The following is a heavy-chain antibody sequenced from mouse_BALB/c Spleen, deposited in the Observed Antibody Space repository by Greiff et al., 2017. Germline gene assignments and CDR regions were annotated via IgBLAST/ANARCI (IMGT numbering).Heavy chain of an antibody. J-gene: IGHJ4*01. CDR2: IDPENGDT. CDR1: GFNIKDYY. CDR3: NALMITTSAMDY. V-gene: IGHV14-4*02. D-gene: IGHD2-4*01. Sequence: EVQLQQSGAELVRSGASVKLSCTASGFNIKDYYMHWLKQRPEQGLEWIGWIDPENGDTEYDPKFQGKATMTADTSSNTAYLQLSSLTSEDTAVYYGNALMITTSAMDYWGQGTSVTVSS.